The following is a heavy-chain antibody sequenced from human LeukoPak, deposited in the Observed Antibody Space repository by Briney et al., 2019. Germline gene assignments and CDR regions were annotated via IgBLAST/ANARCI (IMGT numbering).Heavy chain of an antibody. J-gene: IGHJ3*01. CDR2: ISSSGSTI. Sequence: GGSLRLSCAASGFTFSSYEMNWVRQAPGKGLEWVSYISSSGSTIYYADSVKGRFTISRDNAKNSLYLQMNSLRAEDTAVYYCARQAVARPFDLWGQGTMVAVSS. V-gene: IGHV3-48*03. CDR1: GFTFSSYE. CDR3: ARQAVARPFDL.